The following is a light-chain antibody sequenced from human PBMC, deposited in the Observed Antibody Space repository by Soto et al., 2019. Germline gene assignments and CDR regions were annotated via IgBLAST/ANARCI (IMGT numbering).Light chain of an antibody. V-gene: IGKV3-20*01. Sequence: EIVLTQSPATLSLSPGERATLSCRASQSISSDLAWYQQKPGQAPRLLMYRASTRAIGIPDRFSGSGSGTDFTLTISGLEPEDFAVYYCHQYGSSPRTFGQGTKVDIK. CDR2: RAS. J-gene: IGKJ1*01. CDR1: QSISSD. CDR3: HQYGSSPRT.